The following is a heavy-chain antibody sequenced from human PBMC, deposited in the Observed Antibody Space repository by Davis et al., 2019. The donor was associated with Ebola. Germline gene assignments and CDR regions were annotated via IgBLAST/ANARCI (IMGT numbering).Heavy chain of an antibody. J-gene: IGHJ4*02. V-gene: IGHV4-59*12. CDR2: INYSGST. CDR3: TSRLGYCSSTSCSIVDY. Sequence: SETLSLTCTVSGGSISSYYWSLIRQPPGKGLEWIGYINYSGSTKYNPSLKSRVTISVDTSKNQFSLKMTSVTAADTAVYYCTSRLGYCSSTSCSIVDYWGQGTLVTVSS. D-gene: IGHD2-2*01. CDR1: GGSISSYY.